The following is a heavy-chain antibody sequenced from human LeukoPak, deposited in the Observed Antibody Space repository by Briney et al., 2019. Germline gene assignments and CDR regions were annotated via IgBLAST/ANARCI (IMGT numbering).Heavy chain of an antibody. CDR3: AKDRRSGIAADGTRYYFDS. J-gene: IGHJ4*02. CDR1: GFTFDDYA. V-gene: IGHV3-9*01. CDR2: ISWNSGSI. Sequence: GGSLRLSCAASGFTFDDYAMHWVRQAPGKGLEWVSGISWNSGSIGNADSVKGRFTISRDNAKNSLYLQMNSLRDEDTALYYCAKDRRSGIAADGTRYYFDSWGRGTLVTVSS. D-gene: IGHD6-13*01.